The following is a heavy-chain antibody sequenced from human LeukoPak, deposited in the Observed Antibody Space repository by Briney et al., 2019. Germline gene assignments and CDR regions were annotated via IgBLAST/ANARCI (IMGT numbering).Heavy chain of an antibody. J-gene: IGHJ4*02. D-gene: IGHD3-10*01. CDR3: ARKMRGSGSYPD. Sequence: GASVKVSCKASGYTFTSYDINWVRQATGQGLEWMGWINPNSGNAGYAQNFRGRVTMTRDTSISTVYMELSSLKSEDTAVYYCARKMRGSGSYPDWGPGTLVTVSS. V-gene: IGHV1-8*01. CDR2: INPNSGNA. CDR1: GYTFTSYD.